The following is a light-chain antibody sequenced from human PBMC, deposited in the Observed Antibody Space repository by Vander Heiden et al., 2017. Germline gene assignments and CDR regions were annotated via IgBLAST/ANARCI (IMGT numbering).Light chain of an antibody. CDR3: SSYGGDDNFVV. J-gene: IGLJ2*01. CDR2: QVT. V-gene: IGLV2-8*01. CDR1: SSEVGAHHY. Sequence: SALTQPPSASGSLGQSVTISCTGTSSEVGAHHYVSWYQQHPGKVPKLLIFQVTMRPSEVPARFSGSKSGNMASLTVSGLQAEDEAAYYCSSYGGDDNFVVFGGGTNLTVL.